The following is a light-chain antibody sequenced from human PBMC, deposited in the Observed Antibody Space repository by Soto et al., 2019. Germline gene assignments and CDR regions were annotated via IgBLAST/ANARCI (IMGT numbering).Light chain of an antibody. Sequence: QSALTQPASVSGSPGQSITISCTGISSDMGGYNYVSWYQQLPGKAPKLMIYDVSNRRSGVSNRFSGSKSGNTASLTISGLQAEDEADYYCYSYTSSSTVLFGGGTTLTVL. CDR3: YSYTSSSTVL. V-gene: IGLV2-14*03. CDR2: DVS. CDR1: SSDMGGYNY. J-gene: IGLJ2*01.